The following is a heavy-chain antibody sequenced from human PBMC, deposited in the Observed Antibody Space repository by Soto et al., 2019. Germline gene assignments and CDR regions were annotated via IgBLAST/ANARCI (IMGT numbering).Heavy chain of an antibody. Sequence: QVQLQESGPGLVKPSETLSLTCSVSGDSLTSYYWYWGREPHGTGLEWVGYVYYTGKTNYNPALKSRVTISMDLSKNPLTLELRSLTAADTSVYDCARISVTGYYGLEPWGQGTLVIVSA. J-gene: IGHJ5*02. D-gene: IGHD3-9*01. CDR1: GDSLTSYY. CDR2: VYYTGKT. V-gene: IGHV4-59*01. CDR3: ARISVTGYYGLEP.